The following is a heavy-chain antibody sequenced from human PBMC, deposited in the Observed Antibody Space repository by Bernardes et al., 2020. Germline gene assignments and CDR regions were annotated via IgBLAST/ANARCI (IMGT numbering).Heavy chain of an antibody. J-gene: IGHJ5*02. V-gene: IGHV1-18*01. CDR2: ISAYNGNT. CDR1: GYTFTSYG. Sequence: ASVKVSCKASGYTFTSYGISWVRQAPGQGLEWMGWISAYNGNTNYAQKLQGRVTMTTDTSTSTAYMELRSLRSDDTAVYYCARDGPYCSGGSCRYNWFDPWGQGTLVTVSS. CDR3: ARDGPYCSGGSCRYNWFDP. D-gene: IGHD2-15*01.